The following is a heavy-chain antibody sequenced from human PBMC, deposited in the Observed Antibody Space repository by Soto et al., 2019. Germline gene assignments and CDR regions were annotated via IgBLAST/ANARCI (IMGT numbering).Heavy chain of an antibody. CDR1: GGSISSGGYS. V-gene: IGHV4-30-2*01. CDR2: IYTSGST. Sequence: SETLSLTCAVSGGSISSGGYSWTWIRQPPGKGLEWIGYIYTSGSTNYNPSLKSRVTMSVDTSKNQFSLKLSSVTAADTAVYYCARDESPDSSGAYYYYGVDVWGQGTTVTVSS. J-gene: IGHJ6*02. CDR3: ARDESPDSSGAYYYYGVDV. D-gene: IGHD3-22*01.